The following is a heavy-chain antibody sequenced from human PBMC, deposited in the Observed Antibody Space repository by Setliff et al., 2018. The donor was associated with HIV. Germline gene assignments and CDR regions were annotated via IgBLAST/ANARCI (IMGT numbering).Heavy chain of an antibody. CDR1: GGSISHYY. D-gene: IGHD3-9*01. J-gene: IGHJ4*02. Sequence: SETLSLTCTVSGGSISHYYWTWIRQPPGKGLEWIGYIFYSGSTDYNPSLKSRLTISVDTPNNQFALSLNSVTAADTAVYYCARVGGVLTGTPHFDFWGQGILVTVSS. CDR3: ARVGGVLTGTPHFDF. CDR2: IFYSGST. V-gene: IGHV4-59*01.